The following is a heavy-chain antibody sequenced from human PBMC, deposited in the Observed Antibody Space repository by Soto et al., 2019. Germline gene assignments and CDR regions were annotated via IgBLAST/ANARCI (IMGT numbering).Heavy chain of an antibody. Sequence: SETLSLTCAVYGGSFSGYYWSWIRQPPGKGLEWIGEINHSGSTNYNPSLKSRVTISVDTSKNQFSLKLSSVTAADTAVYYCARALGYCSSTSCSDYYYEMDVWGKGTTVTGSS. CDR1: GGSFSGYY. D-gene: IGHD2-2*01. CDR2: INHSGST. J-gene: IGHJ6*04. V-gene: IGHV4-34*01. CDR3: ARALGYCSSTSCSDYYYEMDV.